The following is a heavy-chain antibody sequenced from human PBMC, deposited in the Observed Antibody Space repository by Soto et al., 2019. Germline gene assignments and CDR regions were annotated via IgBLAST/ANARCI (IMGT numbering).Heavy chain of an antibody. CDR1: GGSITSGGYC. CDR3: ARDGDYFGSGSPPLLSR. V-gene: IGHV4-31*03. D-gene: IGHD3-10*01. J-gene: IGHJ4*02. CDR2: IYYSGST. Sequence: QVQLQESGPGLVKPSQTLSLTCTVSGGSITSGGYCWTWIRQHPVKGLEWMGHIYYSGSTSYNPALKRRVTLSIDTSKNQFSLKLTSVTAAATAVYYCARDGDYFGSGSPPLLSRWGQVTLVTVSS.